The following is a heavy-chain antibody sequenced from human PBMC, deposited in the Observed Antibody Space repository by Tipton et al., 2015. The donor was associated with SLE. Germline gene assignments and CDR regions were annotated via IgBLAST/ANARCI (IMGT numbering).Heavy chain of an antibody. CDR2: IYHSGST. Sequence: GLVKPSGTLSLTCAVSGGSITTSHWWNWVRQPPGKGLEWIGEIYHSGSTNYNLSLKSRVTISVDKSKNQFSLKLTSVTAADTAVSSGSSGRTGPRLFSNPRWLDPW. D-gene: IGHD2-15*01. V-gene: IGHV4-4*02. CDR3: SSGRTGPRLFSNPRWLDP. J-gene: IGHJ5*02. CDR1: GGSITTSHW.